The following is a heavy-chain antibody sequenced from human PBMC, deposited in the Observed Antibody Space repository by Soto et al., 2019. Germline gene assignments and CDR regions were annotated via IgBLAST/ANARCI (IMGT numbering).Heavy chain of an antibody. CDR1: GYTFTTYE. J-gene: IGHJ6*02. CDR3: ARVGGQLFGDHGMDV. CDR2: MSPSSGNT. D-gene: IGHD3-10*01. Sequence: QVQLVQSGAEVKKPGASVKVSCKASGYTFTTYEINWVRQVPGQGLEWMGWMSPSSGNTGYVDQFRGRVTMTSNTSMTTAYMALSSLRSEDTAVDYCARVGGQLFGDHGMDVWGQGTTVTVSS. V-gene: IGHV1-8*01.